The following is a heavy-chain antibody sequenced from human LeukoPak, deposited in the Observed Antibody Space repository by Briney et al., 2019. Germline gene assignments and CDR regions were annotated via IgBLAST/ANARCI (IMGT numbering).Heavy chain of an antibody. Sequence: PGGSLRLSCAASGFTFDDYGMSWVRHVPGKGLEWISGINWSGDSTVYADSVKGRLTISRDNAKNSLYLQMGSLRAEDTAFYYCARNMGSGYYFAEGYWGQGILVTVSS. V-gene: IGHV3-20*04. CDR3: ARNMGSGYYFAEGY. CDR1: GFTFDDYG. J-gene: IGHJ4*02. CDR2: INWSGDST. D-gene: IGHD3-22*01.